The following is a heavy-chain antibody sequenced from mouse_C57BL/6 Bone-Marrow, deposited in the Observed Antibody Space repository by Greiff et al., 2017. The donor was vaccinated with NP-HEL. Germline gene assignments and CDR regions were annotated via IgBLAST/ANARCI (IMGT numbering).Heavy chain of an antibody. CDR3: ARLGLPYYFDY. J-gene: IGHJ2*01. D-gene: IGHD2-4*01. CDR2: ISYDGSN. CDR1: GYSITSGYY. Sequence: EVKLQESGPGLVKPSQSLSLTCSVTGYSITSGYYWNWIRQFPGNKLEWMGYISYDGSNNYNPSLKNRISITRDTSKTQFFLKLHSVTTEDTATYYCARLGLPYYFDYWGQGTTLTVSS. V-gene: IGHV3-6*01.